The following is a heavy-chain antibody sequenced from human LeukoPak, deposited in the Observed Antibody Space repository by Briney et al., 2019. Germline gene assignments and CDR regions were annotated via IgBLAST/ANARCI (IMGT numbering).Heavy chain of an antibody. CDR2: ISGSGDST. CDR1: GFTFSSYA. Sequence: GGSLRLSCAASGFTFSSYAMSWVRQAPGKGLEWVSAISGSGDSTYYADSVKGRFTISRGNSKNTLYLQMNSLRAEDTAVYYCAKAIWGAAALAGNAFDIWGQGTMVTVSS. D-gene: IGHD6-13*01. V-gene: IGHV3-23*01. CDR3: AKAIWGAAALAGNAFDI. J-gene: IGHJ3*02.